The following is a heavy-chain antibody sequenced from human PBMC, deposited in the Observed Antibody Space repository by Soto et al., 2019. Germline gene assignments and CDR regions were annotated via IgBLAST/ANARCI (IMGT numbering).Heavy chain of an antibody. V-gene: IGHV1-46*03. CDR3: ARGLITFEGVIVSSYFDY. CDR2: INPSGGST. D-gene: IGHD3-16*02. CDR1: GYTFTSYY. Sequence: GASVKVSCKASGYTFTSYYMHWVRQAPGQGLEWMGIINPSGGSTSYAQKFQGRVTMTRDTSTSTVYMELSSLRSEDTAVYYCARGLITFEGVIVSSYFDYWGQGTLVTVSS. J-gene: IGHJ4*02.